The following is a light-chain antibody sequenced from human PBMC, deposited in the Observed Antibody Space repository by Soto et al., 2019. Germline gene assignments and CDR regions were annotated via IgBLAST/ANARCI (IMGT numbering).Light chain of an antibody. CDR3: SSYAGSNVYV. Sequence: QSALTQPPSASGSPGQALTISCTGTNSDIGSYNYVSWYQQHPGKAPKLMIYDVSERPSGVPDRFSGSKSGNTASLTVSGLQAEDDADYYCSSYAGSNVYVFGSGTKVTVL. V-gene: IGLV2-8*01. J-gene: IGLJ1*01. CDR2: DVS. CDR1: NSDIGSYNY.